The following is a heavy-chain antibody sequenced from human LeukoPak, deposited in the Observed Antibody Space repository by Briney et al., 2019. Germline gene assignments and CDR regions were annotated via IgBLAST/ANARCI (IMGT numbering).Heavy chain of an antibody. J-gene: IGHJ3*02. CDR3: SFNLGSGSYAFDI. D-gene: IGHD3-10*01. CDR1: GGSISSSSYY. V-gene: IGHV4-39*07. Sequence: SETLSLTCTVSGGSISSSSYYWGWIRQPPGKGLEWIGNIYYSGSTYYNPSLKSRVTISVDTSKNQFSLKLSSVTAADTAVYYCSFNLGSGSYAFDIWGQGTMVTVSS. CDR2: IYYSGST.